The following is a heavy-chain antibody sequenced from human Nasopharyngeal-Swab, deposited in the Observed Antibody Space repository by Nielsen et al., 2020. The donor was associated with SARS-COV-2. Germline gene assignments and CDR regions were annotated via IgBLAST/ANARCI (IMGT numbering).Heavy chain of an antibody. D-gene: IGHD6-13*01. V-gene: IGHV3-9*01. CDR2: ISWNSGSI. Sequence: SLKISCAASGFTFDDYAMHWVRQAPGKGLEWVSGISWNSGSIGYADSVKGRFTISRDNAKNSLYLQMNSLRAEDTALYYCARDRGQQLVKGAFDIWGQGTMVTVSS. CDR1: GFTFDDYA. CDR3: ARDRGQQLVKGAFDI. J-gene: IGHJ3*02.